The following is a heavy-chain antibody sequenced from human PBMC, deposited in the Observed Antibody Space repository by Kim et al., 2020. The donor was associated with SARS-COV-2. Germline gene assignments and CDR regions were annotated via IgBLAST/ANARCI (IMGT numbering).Heavy chain of an antibody. Sequence: SETLSLTCTVSGGSISSYYWSWIRQPPGKGLEWIGYTYYSGSTNYNPSLKSRVTISVDTSKNQFSLKLSSVTAADTAVYYCARALGPYDILTGYYRGYYFDYWGQGTLVTVSS. D-gene: IGHD3-9*01. J-gene: IGHJ4*02. CDR1: GGSISSYY. V-gene: IGHV4-59*13. CDR2: TYYSGST. CDR3: ARALGPYDILTGYYRGYYFDY.